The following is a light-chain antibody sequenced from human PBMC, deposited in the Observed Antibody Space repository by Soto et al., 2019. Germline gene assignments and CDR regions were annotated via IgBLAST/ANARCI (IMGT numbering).Light chain of an antibody. CDR3: SSYTSSSTYV. Sequence: QSVLTQPASVSGSPGQSIAISCTGSSSDVGGYNFVSWYQQHSGKAPKLMISDVINRPSGVSDRFSGSKSGNTASLTISGLQAEDEADYFCSSYTSSSTYVFGTGTKVTVL. CDR2: DVI. V-gene: IGLV2-14*03. CDR1: SSDVGGYNF. J-gene: IGLJ1*01.